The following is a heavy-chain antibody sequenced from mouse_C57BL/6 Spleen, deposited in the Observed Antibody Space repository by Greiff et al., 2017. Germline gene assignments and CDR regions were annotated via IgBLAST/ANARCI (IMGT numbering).Heavy chain of an antibody. V-gene: IGHV1-69*01. J-gene: IGHJ1*03. D-gene: IGHD4-1*01. CDR1: GYTFTSYW. CDR2: IDPSDSYT. CDR3: ARPLTGTEWYFGV. Sequence: VQLQQPGAELVMPGASVKLSCKASGYTFTSYWMHWVKQRPGQGLEWIGEIDPSDSYTNYNQKFKGKSTLPVDKSSSTAYLQLSSLASEDSAVYYGARPLTGTEWYFGVWGTGATVTVSS.